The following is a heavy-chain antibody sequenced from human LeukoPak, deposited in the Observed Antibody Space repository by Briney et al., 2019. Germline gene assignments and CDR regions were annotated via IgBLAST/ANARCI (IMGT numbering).Heavy chain of an antibody. CDR3: ARPRIAARSPFDY. Sequence: SETLSLTCAVYGGSFSGYYWSWIRQPPGKGLEWIGEINHSGSTNYDPSLKSRVTISVDTSKNQFSLKLSSVTAADTAVYYCARPRIAARSPFDYWGQGTLVTVSS. CDR1: GGSFSGYY. D-gene: IGHD6-6*01. V-gene: IGHV4-34*01. J-gene: IGHJ4*02. CDR2: INHSGST.